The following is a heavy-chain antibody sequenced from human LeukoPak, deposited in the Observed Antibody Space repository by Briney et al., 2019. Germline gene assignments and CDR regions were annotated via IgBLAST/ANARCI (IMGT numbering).Heavy chain of an antibody. CDR3: ARNVDIVAYGMDV. J-gene: IGHJ6*02. CDR2: IYYSGST. Sequence: SQTLSLTCTVPGGSISSGDYYWSWVRHPPGKGLEWIGYIYYSGSTYYNPSLKSRVTISVDTSKNQFSLKLSSVTAADTAVYYCARNVDIVAYGMDVWGQGTTVTVSS. D-gene: IGHD5-12*01. V-gene: IGHV4-30-4*01. CDR1: GGSISSGDYY.